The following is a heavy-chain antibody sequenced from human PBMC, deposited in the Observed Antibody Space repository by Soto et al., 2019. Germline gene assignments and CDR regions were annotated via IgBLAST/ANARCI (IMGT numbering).Heavy chain of an antibody. D-gene: IGHD4-17*01. J-gene: IGHJ4*02. V-gene: IGHV3-33*01. CDR1: GFTFSRFG. CDR2: SLNDGRNE. Sequence: QVQLVESGGGVVQPGTSLRLSCAASGFTFSRFGMHWVRQAPGKGLEWEGVSLNDGRNEKYADSVKGRFTISRDNSKNTLYLQMTSLRAEDTAVYYCARDDDFDDNGLDYWGQGTLVTVSS. CDR3: ARDDDFDDNGLDY.